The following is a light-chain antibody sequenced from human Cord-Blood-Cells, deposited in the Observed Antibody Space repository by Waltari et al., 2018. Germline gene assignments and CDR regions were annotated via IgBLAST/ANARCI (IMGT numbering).Light chain of an antibody. Sequence: SSELTQDPAVSVALGQTVRITCQGDSLRSYYASWYQQKPGQAPVLLIYGKNNRPSGIPDRFSGSSSGNTASLTITGAQAEDEADYYCNSRDSSGNHLNWVFGGGTKLTVL. J-gene: IGLJ3*02. CDR1: SLRSYY. CDR2: GKN. V-gene: IGLV3-19*01. CDR3: NSRDSSGNHLNWV.